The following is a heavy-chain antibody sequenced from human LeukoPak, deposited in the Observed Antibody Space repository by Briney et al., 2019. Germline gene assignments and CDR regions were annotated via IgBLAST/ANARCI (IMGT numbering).Heavy chain of an antibody. D-gene: IGHD6-19*01. CDR2: IWYDGSNK. CDR1: GFTFSSYG. J-gene: IGHJ6*02. Sequence: GGSLTLSCAASGFTFSSYGMHWVRQAPGKGLEWVAVIWYDGSNKYYADSVKGRFTISRDNSKNTLYLQMNSLRAEDTAVYYCARDLVAVAGSAFYYGMDVWGQGTTVTVSS. CDR3: ARDLVAVAGSAFYYGMDV. V-gene: IGHV3-33*01.